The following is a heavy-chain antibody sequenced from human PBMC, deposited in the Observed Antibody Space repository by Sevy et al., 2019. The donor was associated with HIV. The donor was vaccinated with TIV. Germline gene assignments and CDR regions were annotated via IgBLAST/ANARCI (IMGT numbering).Heavy chain of an antibody. Sequence: GGSLRLSCAASGFTFSSYSMNWVRQAPGKGLEWVSYISSSSSTIYYADSVKGRFTISRENAKNSLSLQMISLRDEDTAVYYCARLDTGIVGATTEGAFDIWGQGTMVTVSS. V-gene: IGHV3-48*02. CDR1: GFTFSSYS. J-gene: IGHJ3*02. D-gene: IGHD1-26*01. CDR3: ARLDTGIVGATTEGAFDI. CDR2: ISSSSSTI.